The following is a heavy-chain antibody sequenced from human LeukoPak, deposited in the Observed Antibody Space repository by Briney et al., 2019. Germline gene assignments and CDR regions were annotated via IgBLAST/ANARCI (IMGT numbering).Heavy chain of an antibody. Sequence: SETLSLTCTVSGGSISSSDFYWGWIRQPPGKGLEWIGSISYSGSAYSNPSLKSRVTISVDTSRNQFSLNLSSVTAADTAVYYCARLRGAMTPVTSDFDYWGQGTLVTVSS. CDR1: GGSISSSDFY. V-gene: IGHV4-39*01. CDR2: ISYSGSA. J-gene: IGHJ4*02. CDR3: ARLRGAMTPVTSDFDY. D-gene: IGHD4-17*01.